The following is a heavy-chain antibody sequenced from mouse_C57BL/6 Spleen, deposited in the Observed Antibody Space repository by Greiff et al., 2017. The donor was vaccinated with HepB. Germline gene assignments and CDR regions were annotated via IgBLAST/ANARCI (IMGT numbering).Heavy chain of an antibody. CDR2: IDPENGDT. Sequence: EVQLQQSWAELVRPGASVKLSCTASGFNIKDDYMHWVKQRPEQGLEWIGWIDPENGDTVYASKFQGKATITADTSSNTAYLQLSSLTSEDTAVYYCTTRLWLRQGYYFDYWGQGTTLTVSS. V-gene: IGHV14-4*01. CDR1: GFNIKDDY. J-gene: IGHJ2*01. CDR3: TTRLWLRQGYYFDY. D-gene: IGHD2-2*01.